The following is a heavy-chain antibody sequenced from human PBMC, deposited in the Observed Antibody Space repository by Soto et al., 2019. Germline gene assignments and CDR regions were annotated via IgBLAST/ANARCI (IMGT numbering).Heavy chain of an antibody. CDR1: GLTFSSYG. J-gene: IGHJ3*02. D-gene: IGHD2-15*01. Sequence: GGSLRLSCAASGLTFSSYGMHWVRQAPGKGLEWVAVIWYDGSNKYYADSVKGRFTISRDNSKNTLYLQMNSLRAEDTAVYYCARAASSGGPPDAFDIWGQGTMVTVSS. V-gene: IGHV3-33*01. CDR3: ARAASSGGPPDAFDI. CDR2: IWYDGSNK.